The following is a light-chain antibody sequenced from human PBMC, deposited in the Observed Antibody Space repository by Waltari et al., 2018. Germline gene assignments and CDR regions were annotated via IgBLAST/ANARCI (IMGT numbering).Light chain of an antibody. J-gene: IGLJ2*01. CDR2: EVS. CDR1: SSEVGGYNY. Sequence: QSALTQPPSASGTPGQSVTISCTGSSSEVGGYNYVSWYQQHPGKAPKLMISEVSERPSGVPDRFSGSKSGNTASLTVSGLQAEDEADYYCSSYAGTNNLVFGGGTKLTVL. CDR3: SSYAGTNNLV. V-gene: IGLV2-8*01.